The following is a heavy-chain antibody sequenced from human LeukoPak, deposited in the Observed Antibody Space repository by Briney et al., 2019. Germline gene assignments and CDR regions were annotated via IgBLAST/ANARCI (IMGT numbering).Heavy chain of an antibody. CDR3: ARGKGGVRSYYDSSGYCRHPPYYFDY. Sequence: SETLSLTCTVSGGSISSYYWGWIRQPHGKGLEWIGYIYYMGGTNYNPSLKSRAPISVDTSKNQFSLKLSSVTAADTAVYYCARGKGGVRSYYDSSGYCRHPPYYFDYWGQGTLVTGSS. CDR2: IYYMGGT. J-gene: IGHJ4*02. V-gene: IGHV4-59*01. D-gene: IGHD3-22*01. CDR1: GGSISSYY.